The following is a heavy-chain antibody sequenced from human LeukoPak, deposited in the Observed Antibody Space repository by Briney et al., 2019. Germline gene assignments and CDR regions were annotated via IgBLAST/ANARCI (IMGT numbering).Heavy chain of an antibody. CDR2: VYYSGGT. Sequence: SETLSLTCAVSGASISSSIHYWGWVRQPPGRGLEWIGSVYYSGGTYYNPSLESRLTISVDTSNNRFSLKLKSVTAADTAVFYCARVTTGSTTLDSWGQGILVTVSS. D-gene: IGHD1-1*01. V-gene: IGHV4-39*02. CDR3: ARVTTGSTTLDS. J-gene: IGHJ5*01. CDR1: GASISSSIHY.